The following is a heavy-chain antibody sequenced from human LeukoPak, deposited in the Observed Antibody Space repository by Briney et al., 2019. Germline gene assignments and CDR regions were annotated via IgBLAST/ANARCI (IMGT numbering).Heavy chain of an antibody. CDR1: GFTFSRYD. CDR3: ARDNYDSSGYPDY. V-gene: IGHV3-30-3*01. Sequence: GGSLRLSCAASGFTFSRYDLHWVRQAPGKGLEWVAVISYDGSNKYYADSVKGRFTISRDNSKNTLYLQMNSLRAEDTAVYYCARDNYDSSGYPDYWGQGTLVTVSS. CDR2: ISYDGSNK. D-gene: IGHD3-22*01. J-gene: IGHJ4*02.